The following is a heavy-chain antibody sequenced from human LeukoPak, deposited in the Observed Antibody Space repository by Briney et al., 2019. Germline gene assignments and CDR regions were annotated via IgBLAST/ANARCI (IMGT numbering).Heavy chain of an antibody. Sequence: GGSLRLSCAASGFTVSSKYMNSVRQAPGKGLEWVSVIYTDGSTYYADSVRARFSISRDDSKNTLSLQMNSLRAEDTAVYYCAIGHYRNIPGWGQGTLVTVSS. J-gene: IGHJ4*02. CDR1: GFTVSSKY. CDR3: AIGHYRNIPG. V-gene: IGHV3-66*01. CDR2: IYTDGST. D-gene: IGHD1/OR15-1a*01.